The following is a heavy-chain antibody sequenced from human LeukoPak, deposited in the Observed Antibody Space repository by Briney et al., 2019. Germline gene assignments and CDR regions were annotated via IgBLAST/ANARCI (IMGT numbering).Heavy chain of an antibody. Sequence: GGSLRLSCAASGFTFSSYAMSWVRQAPGKGLEWVSAISGSGGSTYYADSVKGRFTISRDNAKNSLFLQMNSLRAEDTAVYYCARVCRDGYNGYYYYYYYMDVWGEGTTVTVSS. CDR2: ISGSGGST. V-gene: IGHV3-23*01. CDR3: ARVCRDGYNGYYYYYYYMDV. CDR1: GFTFSSYA. D-gene: IGHD5-24*01. J-gene: IGHJ6*03.